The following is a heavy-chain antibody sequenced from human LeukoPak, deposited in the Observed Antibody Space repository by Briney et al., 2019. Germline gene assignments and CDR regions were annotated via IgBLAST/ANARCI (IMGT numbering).Heavy chain of an antibody. CDR2: ISGSSSYI. V-gene: IGHV3-21*01. Sequence: GGSLRLSCAASGFTFSSYNMNWVRQAPGKGLEWVSSISGSSSYIYYADSVQGRFTIPRDNARNSLYLQMNSLRAEDTAVYYCARDLLGWELHYFDYWGQGTLVTVSS. D-gene: IGHD1-26*01. J-gene: IGHJ4*02. CDR1: GFTFSSYN. CDR3: ARDLLGWELHYFDY.